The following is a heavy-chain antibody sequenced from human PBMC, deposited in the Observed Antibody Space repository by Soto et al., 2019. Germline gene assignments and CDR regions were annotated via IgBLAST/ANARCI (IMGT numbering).Heavy chain of an antibody. CDR3: AKRPGGNAPGPFDI. CDR2: ITGSGGST. CDR1: EFPFTNYA. V-gene: IGHV3-23*01. Sequence: GGSLRLSCAASEFPFTNYAMSWVRQAPGKGLEFVSSITGSGGSTYYEDSVKGRFTISRDNSKNTLYLQMNSLRAEDTAVYHCAKRPGGNAPGPFDIWGLGTMVTVSS. J-gene: IGHJ3*02. D-gene: IGHD2-15*01.